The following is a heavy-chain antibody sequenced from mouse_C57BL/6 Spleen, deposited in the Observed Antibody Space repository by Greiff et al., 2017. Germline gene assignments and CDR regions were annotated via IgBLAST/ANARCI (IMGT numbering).Heavy chain of an antibody. Sequence: QVQLQQPGAELVRPGTSVKLSCKASGYTFTSYWMHWVKQRPGQGLEWIGVIDPSASYTNYNQKFKGKATLTVDTSSSTAYMQLSSLTSEDSAVYYCARSISYWGQGTTLTVSS. J-gene: IGHJ2*01. CDR3: ARSISY. CDR2: IDPSASYT. CDR1: GYTFTSYW. V-gene: IGHV1-59*01.